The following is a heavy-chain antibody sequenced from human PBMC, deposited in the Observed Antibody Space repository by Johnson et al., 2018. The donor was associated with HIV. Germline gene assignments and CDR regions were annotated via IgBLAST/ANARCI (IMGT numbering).Heavy chain of an antibody. CDR1: GFTFSSYW. Sequence: VQLVESGGGLVKPGGSLRLSCAVSGFTFSSYWMSWVRQAPGEGLEWVSVIYSGGSTYYADSVKGRFTISRDNSKNTLYLQMNSLRAEDTAVYYCARDRSSWYGGDAFDIWGQGTMVTVSS. V-gene: IGHV3-66*01. D-gene: IGHD6-13*01. CDR2: IYSGGST. J-gene: IGHJ3*02. CDR3: ARDRSSWYGGDAFDI.